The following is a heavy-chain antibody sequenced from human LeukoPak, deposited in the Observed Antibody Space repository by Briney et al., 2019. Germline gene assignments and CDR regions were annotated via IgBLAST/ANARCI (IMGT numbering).Heavy chain of an antibody. J-gene: IGHJ4*02. CDR3: ARDPRGDFVWGHRFDY. D-gene: IGHD3-16*01. CDR2: ISTSGGST. V-gene: IGHV3-11*01. CDR1: GFIFNQYC. Sequence: GGSLRLSCGASGFIFNQYCMGWVRQAPGMGPEWVSYISTSGGSTYYSASAKGRFTISQDNARNSLFLQLGRLKAEDTAVYYCARDPRGDFVWGHRFDYWGQGVLVTVSS.